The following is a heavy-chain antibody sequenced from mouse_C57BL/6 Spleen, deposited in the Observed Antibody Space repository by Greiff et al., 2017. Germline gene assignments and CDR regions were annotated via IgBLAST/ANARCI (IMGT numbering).Heavy chain of an antibody. D-gene: IGHD4-1*01. CDR1: GYTFTSYW. CDR3: ARRNWDGDFDY. Sequence: QVQLQQPGAELVRPGSSVKLSCKASGYTFTSYWMHWVKQRPIQGLEWIGNIDPSDSETHYNQKFKDKATLTEDKSSSTAYMQLSSLTSEDSAVYYCARRNWDGDFDYWGQGTTLTVSS. V-gene: IGHV1-52*01. CDR2: IDPSDSET. J-gene: IGHJ2*01.